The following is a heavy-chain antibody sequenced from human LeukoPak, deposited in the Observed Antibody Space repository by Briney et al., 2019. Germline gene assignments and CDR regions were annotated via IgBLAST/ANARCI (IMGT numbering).Heavy chain of an antibody. J-gene: IGHJ3*02. CDR2: IYYSGST. Sequence: QVQLQESGPGLVKPSATLSLTCTVSDGSISSYSWSWFRQPPGPRLEWIGYIYYSGSTNYNPSLKSRVTISVDTSKNQFSLKLSSVTAADTAVYYCARESEGDAFDIWGQGTMVTVSS. CDR1: DGSISSYS. V-gene: IGHV4-59*01. CDR3: ARESEGDAFDI.